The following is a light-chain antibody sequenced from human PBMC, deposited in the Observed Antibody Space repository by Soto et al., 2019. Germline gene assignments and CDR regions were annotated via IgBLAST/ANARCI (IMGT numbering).Light chain of an antibody. CDR2: GAS. J-gene: IGKJ1*01. CDR1: QSISSY. CDR3: QQSSTTPRT. V-gene: IGKV1-39*01. Sequence: DIQMTQSPSSLPASVGDRVTITCRASQSISSYLNWYQQKLGKAPKLLIYGASSLQSGVPSRFSGSGSGTDFTLTISSLQPEDFATYYCQQSSTTPRTFGQGTKVEFK.